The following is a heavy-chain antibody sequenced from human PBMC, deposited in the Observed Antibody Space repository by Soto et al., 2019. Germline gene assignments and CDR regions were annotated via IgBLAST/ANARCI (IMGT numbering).Heavy chain of an antibody. D-gene: IGHD5-18*01. CDR3: AKGTWTQLWLLVY. CDR1: GFTFSNCA. Sequence: GGSLRLSCAASGFTFSNCAMSWVRQAPGKGLEWVSAISASGNTTYYADSVKGRFTISRDNSKNTLYLQVNSLRAEDTAVYYCAKGTWTQLWLLVYWGQGSLVTVSS. V-gene: IGHV3-23*01. CDR2: ISASGNTT. J-gene: IGHJ4*02.